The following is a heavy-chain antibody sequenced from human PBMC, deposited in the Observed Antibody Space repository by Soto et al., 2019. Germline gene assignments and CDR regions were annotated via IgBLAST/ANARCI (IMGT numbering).Heavy chain of an antibody. CDR2: INAGNGNT. CDR3: AGSSGYYHVAY. V-gene: IGHV1-3*01. Sequence: QVQLVQSGAEVKKPGASVKVSCKASGYTFTSYAMHWVRQAPGQRLEWMGWINAGNGNTKYSQKFQGRVTITRDTSASTADMELSSLRSEDTAVYYCAGSSGYYHVAYWSQGTLVTVTS. D-gene: IGHD3-22*01. CDR1: GYTFTSYA. J-gene: IGHJ4*02.